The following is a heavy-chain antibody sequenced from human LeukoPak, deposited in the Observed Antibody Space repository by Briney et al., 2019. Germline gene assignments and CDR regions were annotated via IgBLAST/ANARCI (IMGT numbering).Heavy chain of an antibody. V-gene: IGHV1-18*01. CDR3: ARWWYSSSWLPYYYYYMDV. J-gene: IGHJ6*03. CDR2: ISAYNGNT. CDR1: GYTFTSYA. Sequence: ASVKVSCKASGYTFTSYAMNWVRQAPGQGLEWMGWISAYNGNTNYAQKLQGRVTMTTDTSTSTAYMELRSLRSDDTAVYYCARWWYSSSWLPYYYYYMDVWGKGTTVTISS. D-gene: IGHD6-13*01.